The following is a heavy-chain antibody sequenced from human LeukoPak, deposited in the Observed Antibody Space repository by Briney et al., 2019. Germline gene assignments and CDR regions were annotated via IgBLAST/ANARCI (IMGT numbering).Heavy chain of an antibody. Sequence: ASVKVSCKASGYTFTVYYMHWVRQAPGQGLEWMGWINPNSGGTNYAQKFQGWVTMTRDTSISTAYMELSRLRSDDTAVYYCARGGLDSSGYQHDAFDIWGQGTMVTVSS. CDR1: GYTFTVYY. J-gene: IGHJ3*02. CDR3: ARGGLDSSGYQHDAFDI. D-gene: IGHD3-22*01. V-gene: IGHV1-2*04. CDR2: INPNSGGT.